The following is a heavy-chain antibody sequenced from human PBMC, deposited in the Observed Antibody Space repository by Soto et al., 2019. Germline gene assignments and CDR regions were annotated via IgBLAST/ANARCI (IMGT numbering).Heavy chain of an antibody. D-gene: IGHD6-13*01. J-gene: IGHJ4*02. Sequence: QITLTESGPPLVKPTQTLTLTCTFSGFSFSTSAVGVGWIRQPPGKALEWLALIYWDYDKRYSPFLKNRLTITKDTSTNQVVLTMTNLDPVDTGTYYCAHLSWAASGTRYYFDYWGQGTLVTVSS. CDR3: AHLSWAASGTRYYFDY. CDR1: GFSFSTSAVG. CDR2: IYWDYDK. V-gene: IGHV2-5*02.